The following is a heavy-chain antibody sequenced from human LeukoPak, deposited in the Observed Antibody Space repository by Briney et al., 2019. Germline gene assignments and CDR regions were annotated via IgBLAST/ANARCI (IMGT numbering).Heavy chain of an antibody. CDR3: ARNAAAYYDSSGYYSGFDY. CDR1: GYTFTSYY. D-gene: IGHD3-22*01. J-gene: IGHJ4*02. CDR2: INPSGGST. V-gene: IGHV1-46*01. Sequence: ASVKVSCKASGYTFTSYYMHWVRQAPGQGLEWMGIINPSGGSTSYARKFQGRVTMTRDTSTSTVYMELSSLRSEDTAVYYCARNAAAYYDSSGYYSGFDYWGQGTLVTVSS.